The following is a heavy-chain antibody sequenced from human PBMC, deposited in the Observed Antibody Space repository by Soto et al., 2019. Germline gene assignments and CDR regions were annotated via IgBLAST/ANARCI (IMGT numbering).Heavy chain of an antibody. CDR3: ARDGGVVVPAAISWYYYYGMGV. CDR1: GGSFSGYY. D-gene: IGHD2-2*01. CDR2: INHSGST. V-gene: IGHV4-34*01. Sequence: PSETLSLTCAVYGGSFSGYYWSWIRQPPGKGLEWIGEINHSGSTNYNPSLKSRVTISVDASKNQFSLKLSSVTAADTAVYYCARDGGVVVPAAISWYYYYGMGVWGQGTTVTVSS. J-gene: IGHJ6*02.